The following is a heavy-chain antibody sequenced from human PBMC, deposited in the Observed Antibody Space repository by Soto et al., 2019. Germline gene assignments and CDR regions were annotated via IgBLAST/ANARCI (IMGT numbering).Heavy chain of an antibody. D-gene: IGHD3-10*01. CDR2: IYPGDSDI. V-gene: IGHV5-51*01. CDR3: VKLGVERGVITLCNGFDP. CDR1: GYSFTSYW. Sequence: GESLKISCKGSGYSFTSYWIGWVRQMPGKGLEWMGIIYPGDSDIRYSPSFQGQVTISADKSISTAYLQWSSLKASDTAMYYCVKLGVERGVITLCNGFDPWGQGTPVPVSS. J-gene: IGHJ5*02.